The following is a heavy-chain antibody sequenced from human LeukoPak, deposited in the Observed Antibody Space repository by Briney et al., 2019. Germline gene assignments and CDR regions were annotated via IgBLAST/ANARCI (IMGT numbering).Heavy chain of an antibody. CDR2: FDPEDGET. CDR1: GYTPTELS. J-gene: IGHJ4*02. D-gene: IGHD3-3*01. Sequence: GASVKVSCKVSGYTPTELSMHWVRQAPGKGLEWMGGFDPEDGETIYAQKFQGRVTMTEDTSTDTAYMELSSLRSEDTAVYYCATASSFGVDGYYLDYWGQGTLVTVSS. CDR3: ATASSFGVDGYYLDY. V-gene: IGHV1-24*01.